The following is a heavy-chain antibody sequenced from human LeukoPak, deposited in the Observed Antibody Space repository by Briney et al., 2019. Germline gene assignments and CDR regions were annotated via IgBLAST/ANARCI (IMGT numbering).Heavy chain of an antibody. CDR3: ARVGYSYGYGCLDY. CDR1: GFTFSSYS. J-gene: IGHJ4*02. CDR2: ISSSSSYI. V-gene: IGHV3-21*01. D-gene: IGHD5-18*01. Sequence: GGSLRLSCAPSGFTFSSYSMNWVRQAPGKGLEWVSSISSSSSYIYYADSVKGRFTISRDNAKNSLYLRMNSLRAEDTAVYYCARVGYSYGYGCLDYWGQGTLVTVSS.